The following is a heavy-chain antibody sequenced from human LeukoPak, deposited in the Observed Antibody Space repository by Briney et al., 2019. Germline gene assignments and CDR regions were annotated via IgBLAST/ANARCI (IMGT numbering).Heavy chain of an antibody. V-gene: IGHV1-2*02. J-gene: IGHJ4*02. CDR3: ARDRAVAGTTKLWVYY. CDR1: GYTFTGYY. D-gene: IGHD6-19*01. CDR2: INPNSGGT. Sequence: ASVKVSCKASGYTFTGYYMHWVRQAPGQGLKWMGWINPNSGGTNYAQKFQGRVTMTTDTSTSTAYMELRSLRSDDTAVYYCARDRAVAGTTKLWVYYWGQGTLVTVSS.